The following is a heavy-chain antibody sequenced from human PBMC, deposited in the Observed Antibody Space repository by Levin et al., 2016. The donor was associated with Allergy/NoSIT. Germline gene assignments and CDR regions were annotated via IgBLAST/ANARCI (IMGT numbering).Heavy chain of an antibody. D-gene: IGHD3-22*01. J-gene: IGHJ4*02. V-gene: IGHV4-59*12. CDR3: ARGCYDSSGYYYGY. Sequence: GSLRLTCTVSGGSISSYYWSWIRQPPGKGLEWIGYIYYSGSTNYNPSLKSRVTISVDTSKNQFSLKLSSVTAADTAVYYCARGCYDSSGYYYGYWGQGTLVTVSS. CDR1: GGSISSYY. CDR2: IYYSGST.